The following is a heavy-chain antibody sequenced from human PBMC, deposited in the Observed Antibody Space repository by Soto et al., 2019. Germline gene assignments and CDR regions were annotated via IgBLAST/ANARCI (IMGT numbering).Heavy chain of an antibody. V-gene: IGHV3-23*01. J-gene: IGHJ4*02. CDR1: GFTFSSYA. Sequence: GGSLRLSCGASGFTFSSYAMSWVRQAPGKGLEWVSTISGSGGSTYYADSVKGRFTISRDNSKNTVYLQMNSLRAEDPALYYCAKEGYYYDGSGGFDFWGQGTLVTVSS. CDR3: AKEGYYYDGSGGFDF. CDR2: ISGSGGST. D-gene: IGHD3-22*01.